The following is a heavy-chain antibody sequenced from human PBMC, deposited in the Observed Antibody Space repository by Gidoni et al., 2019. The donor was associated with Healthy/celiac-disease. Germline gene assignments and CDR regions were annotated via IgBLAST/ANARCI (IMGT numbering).Heavy chain of an antibody. V-gene: IGHV3-11*06. D-gene: IGHD5-12*01. CDR3: ARRVEMATMAAFAFDI. CDR2: ISSSSSYT. CDR1: GFTFIDSY. Sequence: QVQLVESGGGLVKPGGSLRLSCAASGFTFIDSYMSWIRQAPGKGLEWVSYISSSSSYTNYADSVKGRFTISRDNAKNSLYLQMNSLRAEDTAVYYCARRVEMATMAAFAFDIWGQGTMVTVSS. J-gene: IGHJ3*02.